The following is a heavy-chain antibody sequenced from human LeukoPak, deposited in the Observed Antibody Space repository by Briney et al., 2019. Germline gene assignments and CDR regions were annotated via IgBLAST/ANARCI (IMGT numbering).Heavy chain of an antibody. CDR2: IYPRDSNT. Sequence: GESLKISCKGSVYGSGYSFTSHGIAWVRQMPGKGLEWLGIIYPRDSNTIYSPSFQGQVTISVDTSINTTYLQWISLKASDTAMYYCARHPIAAGGAYNWFDPWGQGTLVTVSS. J-gene: IGHJ5*02. CDR3: ARHPIAAGGAYNWFDP. CDR1: GYSFTSHG. V-gene: IGHV5-51*01. D-gene: IGHD6-13*01.